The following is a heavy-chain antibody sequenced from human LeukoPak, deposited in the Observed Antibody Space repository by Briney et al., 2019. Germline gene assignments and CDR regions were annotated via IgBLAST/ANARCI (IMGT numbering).Heavy chain of an antibody. V-gene: IGHV4-4*07. CDR3: ARWGIAAAGTYNWFDP. Sequence: SETLSLTCTVSCGSISSYYWSWIRQPAGKGLEWIGRIYTSGSTNYYPSLKSRATMAVDTSKNQFSLKLSSVTAADTAVYYCARWGIAAAGTYNWFDPWGQGTLVTVSS. CDR2: IYTSGST. J-gene: IGHJ5*02. D-gene: IGHD6-13*01. CDR1: CGSISSYY.